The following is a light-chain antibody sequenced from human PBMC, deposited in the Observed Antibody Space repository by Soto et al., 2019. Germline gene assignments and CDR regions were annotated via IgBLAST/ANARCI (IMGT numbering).Light chain of an antibody. J-gene: IGLJ1*01. CDR2: EVS. CDR1: SSDVGSYNF. CDR3: CSYAGSSTPLI. V-gene: IGLV2-23*02. Sequence: QSALTQGASVSGSPGQSITISCTGTSSDVGSYNFVSWYQQHPGKAPKVMIYEVSKRPSGVSNRLSGSKSGNTASLTISGLQAEDEADYYCCSYAGSSTPLIFGTGTKLTVL.